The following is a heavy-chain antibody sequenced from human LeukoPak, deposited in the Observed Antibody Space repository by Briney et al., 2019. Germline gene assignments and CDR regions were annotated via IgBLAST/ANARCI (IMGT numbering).Heavy chain of an antibody. Sequence: SETLSLTCTVSGGSISSYYWSWIRQPPGKGLEWIGHISDNGSTNYNPSLKSRVTISVDTSKNQFSLKLTSVTAADTAVYYCARNAYCGGGCYEAVPYSYGMDVWGQGTTVTVSS. D-gene: IGHD2-21*02. CDR3: ARNAYCGGGCYEAVPYSYGMDV. CDR1: GGSISSYY. CDR2: ISDNGST. V-gene: IGHV4-59*01. J-gene: IGHJ6*02.